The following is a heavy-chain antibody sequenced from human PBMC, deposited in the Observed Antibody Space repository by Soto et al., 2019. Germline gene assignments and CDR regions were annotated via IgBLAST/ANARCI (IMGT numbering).Heavy chain of an antibody. J-gene: IGHJ3*02. Sequence: GGSLKLSLAASGVTITRQAMSWVRQAPRKGLERVSAISGSGGSTYYADSVKGRFTIWRDNSKNTLYLQMNSLRAEDTAVYYCAKVAYYYDSSGYYYGAFDIWGQGTMVTVSS. V-gene: IGHV3-23*01. CDR3: AKVAYYYDSSGYYYGAFDI. CDR1: GVTITRQA. CDR2: ISGSGGST. D-gene: IGHD3-22*01.